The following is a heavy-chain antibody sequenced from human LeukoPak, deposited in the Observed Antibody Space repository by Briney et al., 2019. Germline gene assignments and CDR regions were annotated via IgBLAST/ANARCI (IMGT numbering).Heavy chain of an antibody. CDR1: GFTFSRYS. V-gene: IGHV3-21*04. J-gene: IGHJ3*02. Sequence: GGSLRLSCAASGFTFSRYSMNWVRQAPGKGLEWVSSISSSSSYIYYADSVKGRFTISRDNSKNTLYLQMNSLRAEDTAVYYCAKVRMITMIAYDAFDIWGQGTIVTVSS. D-gene: IGHD3-22*01. CDR3: AKVRMITMIAYDAFDI. CDR2: ISSSSSYI.